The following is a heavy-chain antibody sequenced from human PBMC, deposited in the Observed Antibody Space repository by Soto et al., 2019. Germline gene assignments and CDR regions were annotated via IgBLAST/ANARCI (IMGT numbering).Heavy chain of an antibody. J-gene: IGHJ4*02. V-gene: IGHV3-7*05. D-gene: IGHD4-17*01. CDR2: VKQDGSEQ. CDR1: GFTFISYW. CDR3: TRLRYGDLDY. Sequence: EVQLVESGGGLVQPGGSLRLSCAASGFTFISYWMTWVRQAPGKGLEWVANVKQDGSEQYYVDSVKGRFTISRDNAKNSLWLQMSSLRVEDTAVYYCTRLRYGDLDYWRQGTLVTVSS.